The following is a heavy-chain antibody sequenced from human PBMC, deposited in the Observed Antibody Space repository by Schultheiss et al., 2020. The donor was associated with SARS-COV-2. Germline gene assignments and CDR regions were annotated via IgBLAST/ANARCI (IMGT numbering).Heavy chain of an antibody. CDR3: ARDLSGSYYGADY. D-gene: IGHD1-26*01. CDR1: GFSFSGYG. CDR2: IWSDGSRQ. V-gene: IGHV3-33*01. J-gene: IGHJ4*02. Sequence: GESLRLSCAASGFSFSGYGMHWVRQAPGKGLQWVAVIWSDGSRQYYADSVKGRFTISRDNSKNTLFLQMNSLRAEDTAVYYCARDLSGSYYGADYWGQGTLVTVSS.